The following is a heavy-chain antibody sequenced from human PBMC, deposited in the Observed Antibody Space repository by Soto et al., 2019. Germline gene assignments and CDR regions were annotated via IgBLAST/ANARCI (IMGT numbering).Heavy chain of an antibody. D-gene: IGHD3-16*01. CDR2: IYYSGNT. V-gene: IGHV4-31*03. Sequence: QVQLQESGPGLVKPSQTLSLTCTVSGASISSGHYFWSWIRQLPGKGLEWLGNIYYSGNTNYNPSLQSRVTISVDTSKNQFSLKLSSVTAADTAVYYCARGVLYWGQGTLVTVSS. CDR1: GASISSGHYF. J-gene: IGHJ4*02. CDR3: ARGVLY.